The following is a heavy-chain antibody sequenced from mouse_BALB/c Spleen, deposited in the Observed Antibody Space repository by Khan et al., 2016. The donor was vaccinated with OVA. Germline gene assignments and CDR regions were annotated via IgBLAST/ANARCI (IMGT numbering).Heavy chain of an antibody. CDR3: ARGGVPFAY. D-gene: IGHD6-1*01. CDR1: GFSLSNYG. Sequence: QVQLKESGPGLVQPSQSLSITCTVSGFSLSNYGVHWVRQSPGTGLEWLGVLWSGGSTYFNAAFISRLSISKDNSKTQVFFKMNSLQTNESAIDSGARGGVPFAYWGQGTLVTVSA. J-gene: IGHJ3*01. V-gene: IGHV2-2*02. CDR2: LWSGGST.